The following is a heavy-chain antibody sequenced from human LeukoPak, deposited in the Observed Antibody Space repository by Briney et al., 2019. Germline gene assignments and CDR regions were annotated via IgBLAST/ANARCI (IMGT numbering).Heavy chain of an antibody. CDR3: ARDYGEATTRLYYFDY. Sequence: SVKVSYKASGGTFSSYAISWVRQAPGQGLEWMGGIIPIFGTANYAQKFQGRVTITADKSTSTAYMELSRLRSDDTAVYYCARDYGEATTRLYYFDYWGQGTLVTVSS. D-gene: IGHD5-12*01. CDR1: GGTFSSYA. V-gene: IGHV1-69*06. CDR2: IIPIFGTA. J-gene: IGHJ4*02.